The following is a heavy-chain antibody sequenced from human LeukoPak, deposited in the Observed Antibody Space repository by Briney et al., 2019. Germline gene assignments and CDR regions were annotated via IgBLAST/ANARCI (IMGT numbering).Heavy chain of an antibody. CDR1: GYTFTSYY. V-gene: IGHV1-46*03. CDR3: ARGQVLRFLEWLLYPNDY. D-gene: IGHD3-3*01. Sequence: ASVKDSCKASGYTFTSYYMHWVRQAPGQGLESMGIINPSGGSTSYAQKIQGRVTMTRDTSTSTVYMELSSLRSEDTALYYCARGQVLRFLEWLLYPNDYWGQGTLVTVSS. J-gene: IGHJ4*02. CDR2: INPSGGST.